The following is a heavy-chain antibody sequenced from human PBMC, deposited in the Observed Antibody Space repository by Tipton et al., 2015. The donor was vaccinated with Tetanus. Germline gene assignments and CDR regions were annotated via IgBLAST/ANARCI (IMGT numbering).Heavy chain of an antibody. CDR2: IYYSGST. V-gene: IGHV4-59*01. Sequence: TLSLTCTVSGGSISSYYWSWIRQPPGKGLEWIGYIYYSGSTNYNPSLKSRVTISVDTSKNQFSLKLSSVTAADTAVYYCAREYSNYGEFFFDYWGQVTLVTVSS. CDR1: GGSISSYY. D-gene: IGHD4-11*01. J-gene: IGHJ4*02. CDR3: AREYSNYGEFFFDY.